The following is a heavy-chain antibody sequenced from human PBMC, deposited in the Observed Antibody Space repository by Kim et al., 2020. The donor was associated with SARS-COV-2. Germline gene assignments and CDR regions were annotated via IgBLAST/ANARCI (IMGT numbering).Heavy chain of an antibody. J-gene: IGHJ3*02. CDR3: AKGAEGVATIGGAFDI. Sequence: GGSLRLSCAVSGFTFADYAMHWVRQAPGKGLEWVSGISWNSGSIGYADSVKGRFTISRDNAKNSLYLQMNSLRAEDTALYYCAKGAEGVATIGGAFDIWGQGTMVTVSS. CDR2: ISWNSGSI. CDR1: GFTFADYA. V-gene: IGHV3-9*01. D-gene: IGHD5-12*01.